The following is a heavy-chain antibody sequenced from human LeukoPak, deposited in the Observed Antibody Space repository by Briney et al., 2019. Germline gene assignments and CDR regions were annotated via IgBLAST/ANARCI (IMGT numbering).Heavy chain of an antibody. D-gene: IGHD3-3*01. CDR2: ITGSGGST. J-gene: IGHJ4*02. V-gene: IGHV3-23*01. CDR1: GFTFDDYG. Sequence: GGSLRLSCAASGFTFDDYGLSWVRQAPGKGLEWVSGITGSGGSTYYADSVKGRFTISRDNSKNTLYLQMNSLRAEDTAIYYCARDERLLSFLKWGQGTLVTVSP. CDR3: ARDERLLSFLK.